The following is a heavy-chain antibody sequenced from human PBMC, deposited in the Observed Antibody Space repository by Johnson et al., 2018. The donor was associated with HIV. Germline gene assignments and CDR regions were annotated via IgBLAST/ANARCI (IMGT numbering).Heavy chain of an antibody. CDR1: GFTFSSYA. CDR2: ISGSGGST. J-gene: IGHJ3*02. Sequence: VQLVESGGGVVRPGGSLRLSCAASGFTFSSYAMSWVRQAPGKGLEWVSAISGSGGSTYYADSVKGRFTISRDNSKNTLYLQMNSLRAEDTAVYYCAREEEWELTLVGVGAFDIWGQGTMVTVSS. V-gene: IGHV3-23*04. CDR3: AREEEWELTLVGVGAFDI. D-gene: IGHD1-26*01.